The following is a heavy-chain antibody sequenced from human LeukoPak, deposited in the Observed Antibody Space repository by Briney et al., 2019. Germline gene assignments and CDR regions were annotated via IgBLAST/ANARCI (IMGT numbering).Heavy chain of an antibody. D-gene: IGHD3-22*01. V-gene: IGHV4-38-2*02. CDR2: IHHSGST. J-gene: IGHJ4*02. CDR1: GYSISSGYY. Sequence: PSETLSLTCTVSGYSISSGYYWAWIRQPPGKGLEWIGSIHHSGSTYYNPSLKSRITISVDTSNNQFSLKLSSVNVADTAVYYCARSDDSSGYYYDYFDYWGQGTLVTVSS. CDR3: ARSDDSSGYYYDYFDY.